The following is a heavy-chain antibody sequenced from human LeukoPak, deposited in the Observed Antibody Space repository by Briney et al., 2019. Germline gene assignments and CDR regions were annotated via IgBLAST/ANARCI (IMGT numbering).Heavy chain of an antibody. D-gene: IGHD3-9*01. CDR1: GFTFSSYW. CDR3: ARDGSYDILSGYYTAPKLDV. V-gene: IGHV3-74*01. Sequence: HTGGSLRLSCAASGFTFSSYWMHWVRQAPGKGLVWVSRINSDGSTTTYADSVKGRFTISRDNAKNTLYLQMNSLRAEDTALYYCARDGSYDILSGYYTAPKLDVWGQGTTVTVSS. CDR2: INSDGSTT. J-gene: IGHJ6*02.